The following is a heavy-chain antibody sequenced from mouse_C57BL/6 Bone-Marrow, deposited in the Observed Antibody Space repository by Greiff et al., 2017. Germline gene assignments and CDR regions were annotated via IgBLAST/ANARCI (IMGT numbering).Heavy chain of an antibody. J-gene: IGHJ3*01. V-gene: IGHV1-62-2*01. Sequence: VNVVESGAELVKPGASVKLSCKASGYTFTEYTIHWVKQRSGQGLEWIGWFYPGSGSIKYNEKFKDKATLTADKSSSTVYMELSRLTSEDSAVYFCARHDDGYYETDAFAYWGQGTLVTVSA. CDR1: GYTFTEYT. CDR3: ARHDDGYYETDAFAY. CDR2: FYPGSGSI. D-gene: IGHD2-3*01.